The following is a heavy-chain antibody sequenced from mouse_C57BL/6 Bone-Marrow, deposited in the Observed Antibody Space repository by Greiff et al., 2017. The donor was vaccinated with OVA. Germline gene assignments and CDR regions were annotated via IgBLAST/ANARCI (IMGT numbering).Heavy chain of an antibody. CDR3: SNTASAIFAY. V-gene: IGHV1-50*01. J-gene: IGHJ3*01. CDR1: GYTFTSYW. CDR2: IDPSDSYT. Sequence: QVQLQQPGAELVKPGASVKLSCKASGYTFTSYWMQWVKQRPGQGLEWIGKIDPSDSYTHYNQKFKDKATLTVDKSSSTAYMQLSSLTSEDSAVSYGSNTASAIFAYWGQGTLLTVSA. D-gene: IGHD6-1*01.